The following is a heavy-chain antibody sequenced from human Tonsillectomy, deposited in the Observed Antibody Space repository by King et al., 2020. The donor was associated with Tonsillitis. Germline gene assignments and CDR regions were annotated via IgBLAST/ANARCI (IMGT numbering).Heavy chain of an antibody. CDR3: AKDINRGYYSTGFDY. V-gene: IGHV3-30*02. CDR1: GFAFSSFG. Sequence: VQLVESGGGVVQPGGSLRLSCAASGFAFSSFGIHWVRQAPGKGLEWVSFMRYDGSNEYYVDSVKGRFTISRDTSKNTVYLQMNRLRVDDTAVYDCAKDINRGYYSTGFDYWGQGTLVTVSS. J-gene: IGHJ4*02. D-gene: IGHD5-12*01. CDR2: MRYDGSNE.